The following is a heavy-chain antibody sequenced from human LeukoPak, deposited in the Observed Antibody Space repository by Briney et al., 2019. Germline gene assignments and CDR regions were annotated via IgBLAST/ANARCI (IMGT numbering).Heavy chain of an antibody. J-gene: IGHJ3*02. CDR2: ISSAGGTI. CDR3: ARDLTFSI. Sequence: GGSLRLSCAGSGFTFSSHEMNWVRQAPGKGLEWISYISSAGGTIYYAASVKGRFTVSRDNAKNSLYLQMNSLRAEDTALYYCARDLTFSIWGEGAIVTVSP. V-gene: IGHV3-48*03. CDR1: GFTFSSHE.